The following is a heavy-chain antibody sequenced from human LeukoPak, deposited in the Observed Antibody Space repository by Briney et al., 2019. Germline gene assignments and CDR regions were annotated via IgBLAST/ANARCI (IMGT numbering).Heavy chain of an antibody. J-gene: IGHJ4*02. CDR3: ARSPPYSSSLPDY. Sequence: GGSLRLSCAASGFTFSSYSMNWVRQAPGKGLEWVSSISSSSSYIYYADSVKGRFTISRGNAKNSLYLQMNSLRAEDTAVYYCARSPPYSSSLPDYWGQGTLVTVSS. D-gene: IGHD6-13*01. CDR2: ISSSSSYI. V-gene: IGHV3-21*01. CDR1: GFTFSSYS.